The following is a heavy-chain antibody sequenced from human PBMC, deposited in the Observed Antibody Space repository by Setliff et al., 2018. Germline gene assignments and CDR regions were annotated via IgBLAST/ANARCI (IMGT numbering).Heavy chain of an antibody. V-gene: IGHV4-39*07. CDR3: ARQRDSSSWYYAFDI. CDR2: ISYSGGV. CDR1: GVTIGGNNYYY. D-gene: IGHD6-13*01. Sequence: SETLSLTCSLSGVTIGGNNYYYWAWIRQPPGKGLEWIGTISYSGGVFYNPSLKSRVAISVDKSKNQFSLKLSSVTAADTAVYYCARQRDSSSWYYAFDIWGQGTMVTVSS. J-gene: IGHJ3*02.